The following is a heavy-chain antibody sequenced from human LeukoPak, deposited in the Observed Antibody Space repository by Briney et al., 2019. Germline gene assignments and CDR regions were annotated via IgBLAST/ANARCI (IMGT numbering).Heavy chain of an antibody. CDR1: GGSISSGSYY. CDR2: IYTSGST. V-gene: IGHV4-61*02. Sequence: PSETLSLTCTVSGGSISSGSYYWSWIRQPAGKGLEWIGRIYTSGSTNYNPSLKSRVTISVDTSKNQFSLKLSSLTAADTAVYYCARDGYSSSWHDPVFDYWGQGTLVTVSS. D-gene: IGHD6-13*01. J-gene: IGHJ4*02. CDR3: ARDGYSSSWHDPVFDY.